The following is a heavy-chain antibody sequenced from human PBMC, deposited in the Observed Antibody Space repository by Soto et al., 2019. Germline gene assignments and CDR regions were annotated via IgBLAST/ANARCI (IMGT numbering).Heavy chain of an antibody. Sequence: GSLRLSCAASGFTFSSYSMNWVRQAPGKGLEWVSSISSSSSYIYYADSVKGRFTISRDNAKNSLYLQMNSLRAEDTAVYYCARDRNDDILTGYSTRPMDVWGQGTTVTVSS. J-gene: IGHJ6*02. CDR2: ISSSSSYI. V-gene: IGHV3-21*01. CDR3: ARDRNDDILTGYSTRPMDV. D-gene: IGHD3-9*01. CDR1: GFTFSSYS.